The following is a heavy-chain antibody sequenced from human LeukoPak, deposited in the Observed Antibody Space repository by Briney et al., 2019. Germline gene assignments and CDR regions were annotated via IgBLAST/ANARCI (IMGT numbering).Heavy chain of an antibody. J-gene: IGHJ4*02. CDR3: AREIAVAGCDY. Sequence: SETLSLTCAVYGGSFSGYYWSWLRQPPGKGLEWIGEINHSGSTSYNPSLKSRVTISVDTSKNQFSLKLSSVTAADTAVYYCAREIAVAGCDYWGQGTLVTVSS. CDR1: GGSFSGYY. V-gene: IGHV4-34*01. CDR2: INHSGST. D-gene: IGHD6-19*01.